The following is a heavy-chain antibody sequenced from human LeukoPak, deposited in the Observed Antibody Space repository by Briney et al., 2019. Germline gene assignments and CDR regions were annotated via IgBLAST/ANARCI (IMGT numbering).Heavy chain of an antibody. D-gene: IGHD2-2*01. CDR2: IYYSGST. Sequence: SETLSLTRTVSGGSISSYYWSWIRQPPGKGPEWIGYIYYSGSTNYNPPLKSRVTISVDTSKNQFSLKLSSVTAADTAVYYCARGDIVVVPAAIAYGMDVWGKGTTVTVSS. CDR1: GGSISSYY. V-gene: IGHV4-59*01. CDR3: ARGDIVVVPAAIAYGMDV. J-gene: IGHJ6*04.